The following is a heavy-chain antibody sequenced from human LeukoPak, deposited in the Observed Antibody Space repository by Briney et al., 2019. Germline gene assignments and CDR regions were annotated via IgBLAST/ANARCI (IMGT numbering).Heavy chain of an antibody. D-gene: IGHD6-6*01. CDR1: GFTFSNYG. Sequence: GGSLRLSCAASGFTFSNYGMHWVRQAPGKGLEWVAFVRYDGSNKYYADSVKGRFTISRDNSKNTLYLQMNSLRAEDTAVYYCAKEDDGYSSSSSGMVYYYMDVWGKGTTVTVSS. J-gene: IGHJ6*03. CDR3: AKEDDGYSSSSSGMVYYYMDV. CDR2: VRYDGSNK. V-gene: IGHV3-30*02.